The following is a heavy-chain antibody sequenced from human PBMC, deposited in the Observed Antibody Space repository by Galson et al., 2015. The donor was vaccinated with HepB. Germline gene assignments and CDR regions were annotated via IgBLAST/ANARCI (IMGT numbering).Heavy chain of an antibody. V-gene: IGHV1-18*04. D-gene: IGHD3-22*01. Sequence: SVKVSCKASGYYFSSYGISWVRQAPGQGLEWMGWISPYNGNTNYAQKVQGRVTMTTDTSTSTAYMELRSLRSDDTAVYYCARIVELSYYYYGMDVWGQGTTVTVSS. CDR2: ISPYNGNT. J-gene: IGHJ6*02. CDR3: ARIVELSYYYYGMDV. CDR1: GYYFSSYG.